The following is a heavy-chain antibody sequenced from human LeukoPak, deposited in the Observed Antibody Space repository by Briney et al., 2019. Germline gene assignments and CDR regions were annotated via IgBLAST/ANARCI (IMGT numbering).Heavy chain of an antibody. Sequence: GGSLRLSSAASGFTVSSNYMSWVRQAPGKGLEWVSVIYSGGSTYYADSVKGRFTISRHNSKNTLYLQMNGLRAEDTAVYYCARGAPPYFDYWGQGTLVTVSS. CDR2: IYSGGST. CDR3: ARGAPPYFDY. J-gene: IGHJ4*02. V-gene: IGHV3-53*04. CDR1: GFTVSSNY.